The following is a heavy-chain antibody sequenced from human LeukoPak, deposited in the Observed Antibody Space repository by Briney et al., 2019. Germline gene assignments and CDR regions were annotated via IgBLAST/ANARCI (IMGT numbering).Heavy chain of an antibody. J-gene: IGHJ3*02. CDR1: GYSISSGYY. CDR2: IYHSGST. V-gene: IGHV4-38-2*01. D-gene: IGHD3-16*02. CDR3: ARPYYDYVWGSYRLGLGAFDI. Sequence: SETLSPTCAVSGYSISSGYYWGLIRQSPGKGLEWIGSIYHSGSTYYNPPLKSRVTISVDTSKNQFSLKLSSVTAADTAVYYCARPYYDYVWGSYRLGLGAFDIWGQGTMVTVSS.